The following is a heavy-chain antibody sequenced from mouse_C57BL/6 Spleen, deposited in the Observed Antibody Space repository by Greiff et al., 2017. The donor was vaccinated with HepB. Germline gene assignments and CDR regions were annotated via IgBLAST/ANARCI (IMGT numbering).Heavy chain of an antibody. J-gene: IGHJ3*01. CDR3: AMGAKYYGSSPFAY. CDR1: GYTFTSYW. CDR2: IHPSDSDT. V-gene: IGHV1-74*01. D-gene: IGHD1-1*01. Sequence: QVQLKQPGAELVKPGASVKVSCKASGYTFTSYWMHWVKQRPGQGLEWIGRIHPSDSDTNYNQKFKGKATLTVDKSSSTAYMQLSSLTSEDSAVYYCAMGAKYYGSSPFAYWGQGTLVTVSA.